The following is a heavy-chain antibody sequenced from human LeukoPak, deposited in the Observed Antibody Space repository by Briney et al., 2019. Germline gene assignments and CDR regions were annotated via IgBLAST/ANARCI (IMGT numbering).Heavy chain of an antibody. V-gene: IGHV4-34*01. D-gene: IGHD5-24*01. CDR1: GGSFSGYY. CDR2: INPRGST. J-gene: IGHJ4*02. CDR3: ARRRLGYYFDY. Sequence: SETLSLSCGVYGGSFSGYYWSWIRQPPGKGLEWIGEINPRGSTNYNPSLKSRVTLSADTPKNQFSLTLNSVTAADTAVYYCARRRLGYYFDYWGQGTLVTVSS.